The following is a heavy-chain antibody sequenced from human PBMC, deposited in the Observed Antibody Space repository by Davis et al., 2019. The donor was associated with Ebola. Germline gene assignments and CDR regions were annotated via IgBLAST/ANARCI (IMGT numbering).Heavy chain of an antibody. J-gene: IGHJ6*02. V-gene: IGHV1-58*02. D-gene: IGHD6-19*01. CDR1: GFTFTSSA. Sequence: SVKVSCKASGFTFTSSAMQWVRQARGQRLEWIGWIVVGSDNTNYAQKFQGWVTMTRDTSISTAYMELSRLRSDDTAVYYCARVAITRVAGTTGDYYYYYYGMDVWGQGTTVTVSS. CDR3: ARVAITRVAGTTGDYYYYYYGMDV. CDR2: IVVGSDNT.